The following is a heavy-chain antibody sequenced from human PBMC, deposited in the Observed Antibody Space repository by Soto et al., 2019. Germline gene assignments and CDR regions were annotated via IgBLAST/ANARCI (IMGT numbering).Heavy chain of an antibody. J-gene: IGHJ6*02. CDR3: ASCGGSSSPYYYYGMDV. CDR2: ISSSSSYI. D-gene: IGHD6-6*01. CDR1: GFTFSSYS. V-gene: IGHV3-21*01. Sequence: VSLRLSCAASGFTFSSYSMNWVRQAPGKGLEWVSSISSSSSYIYYADSVKGRFTISRDNAKNSLYLQMNRLGAEDTAVYYCASCGGSSSPYYYYGMDVWGQGTTVTVSS.